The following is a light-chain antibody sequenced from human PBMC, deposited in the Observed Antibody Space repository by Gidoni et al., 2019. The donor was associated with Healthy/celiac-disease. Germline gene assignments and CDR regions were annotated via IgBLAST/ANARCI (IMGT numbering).Light chain of an antibody. V-gene: IGKV4-1*01. CDR1: QSVLYSSNNKNY. J-gene: IGKJ1*01. CDR2: WAS. Sequence: DIVLTQSPDSLAVSLGERATINCKSSQSVLYSSNNKNYLAWYQQKPGHPPKLLIYWASTRESGVPDRFSGSGSGTDFTLTISSMQAEDGAVYYCQQYYSTPQTFXQXTKVEIK. CDR3: QQYYSTPQT.